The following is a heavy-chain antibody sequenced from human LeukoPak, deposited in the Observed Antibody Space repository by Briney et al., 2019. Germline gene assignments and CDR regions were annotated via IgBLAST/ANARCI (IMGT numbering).Heavy chain of an antibody. CDR2: IYYSGST. CDR1: GGSISSYY. CDR3: ATSYLDSSWLARGPDAFDI. D-gene: IGHD6-13*01. V-gene: IGHV4-59*08. Sequence: SETLSLTCTVSGGSISSYYWSWIRQPPGKGLEWIGYIYYSGSTNYNPSLKSRVTISVDTSKNQFSLKLSSVTAADTAVYYCATSYLDSSWLARGPDAFDIWGQGTMVTVSS. J-gene: IGHJ3*02.